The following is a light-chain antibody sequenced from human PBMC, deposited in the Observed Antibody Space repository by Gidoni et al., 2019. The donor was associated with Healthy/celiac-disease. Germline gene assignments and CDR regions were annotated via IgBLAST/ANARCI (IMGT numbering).Light chain of an antibody. CDR1: SSDVGGYNY. Sequence: QCALTQPASVSGSPGQSITISCTGTSSDVGGYNYVSWYQQHPGKAPKLMIYDVSNRPSGVSNLFSGSKSGNTASLTIAGLQAEDEADYYCSSYTSSSTWVFGGGTKLTVL. CDR3: SSYTSSSTWV. J-gene: IGLJ3*02. CDR2: DVS. V-gene: IGLV2-14*03.